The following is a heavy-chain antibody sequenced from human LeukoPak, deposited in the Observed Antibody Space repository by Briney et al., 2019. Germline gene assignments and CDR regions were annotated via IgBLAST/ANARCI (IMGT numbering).Heavy chain of an antibody. D-gene: IGHD6-13*01. J-gene: IGHJ4*02. CDR3: ARSSSPFRYYFDY. V-gene: IGHV1-2*02. CDR1: GYTFTGYY. Sequence: ASVKVSCKASGYTFTGYYVHWVRQAPGQGLEWMGWINPNSGGTNYAQKFQGRVTMTRDTSISTAYMELSRLRSDDTAVYYCARSSSPFRYYFDYWGQGTLVTVSS. CDR2: INPNSGGT.